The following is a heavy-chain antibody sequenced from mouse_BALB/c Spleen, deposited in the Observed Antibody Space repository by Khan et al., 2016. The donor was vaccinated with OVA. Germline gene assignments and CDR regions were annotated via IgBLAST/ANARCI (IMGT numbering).Heavy chain of an antibody. Sequence: VQLKQSGGGLVQPGGSLKLSCATSGFTFSDYYMYWVRQTPEKRLEWVAYISNGGGSTYYPDTVKGRFTISRDNAKNTLYLQMSRLKSEDTAMYYCARRYDPYYFAMDYWGQGTSVTVSS. CDR2: ISNGGGST. J-gene: IGHJ4*01. CDR3: ARRYDPYYFAMDY. V-gene: IGHV5-12*02. CDR1: GFTFSDYY. D-gene: IGHD2-3*01.